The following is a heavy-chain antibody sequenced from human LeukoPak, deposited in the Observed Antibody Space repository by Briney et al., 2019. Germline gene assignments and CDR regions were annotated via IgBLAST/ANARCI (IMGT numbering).Heavy chain of an antibody. CDR3: ARRYDDFWSGYSGWFDP. CDR1: GGSISSGSYY. V-gene: IGHV4-61*02. Sequence: SETLSLTCSVSGGSISSGSYYWSWIRQPAGKGLEWIGRIYTSGSTNYNPSLKSRVTISVDTSKNQFSLKLSSVTAADTAVYYCARRYDDFWSGYSGWFDPWGQGTLVTVSS. CDR2: IYTSGST. J-gene: IGHJ5*02. D-gene: IGHD3-3*01.